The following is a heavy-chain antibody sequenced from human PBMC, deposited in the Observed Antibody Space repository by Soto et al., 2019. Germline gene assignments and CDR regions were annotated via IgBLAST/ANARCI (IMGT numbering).Heavy chain of an antibody. Sequence: GSLRLSCAASGFIVSSNYMGWVRQAPGKGLEWVSVIYTGGTTYYADSVKGRFTISRDNSKNTLHLQMNNLRAEDTAVYYCASATIAVAYYYYYGMDVWGQGTTVTVSS. V-gene: IGHV3-53*01. CDR3: ASATIAVAYYYYYGMDV. CDR1: GFIVSSNY. J-gene: IGHJ6*02. D-gene: IGHD6-19*01. CDR2: IYTGGTT.